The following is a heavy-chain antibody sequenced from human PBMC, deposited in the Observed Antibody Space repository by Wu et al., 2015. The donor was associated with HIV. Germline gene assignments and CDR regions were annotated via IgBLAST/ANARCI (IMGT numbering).Heavy chain of an antibody. CDR3: AREFKTGTTGNRQYYYYYYGMDV. CDR2: LIPMYGTA. D-gene: IGHD1-1*01. CDR1: GATFTSYA. J-gene: IGHJ6*02. Sequence: QVQLLQSGAEVKNPGSSVRVSCKASGATFTSYALSWVRQAPGQGLEWMGRLIPMYGTANYAQKFQGRVTITADESTSTAYMELSRLRSDDTAVYYCAREFKTGTTGNRQYYYYYYGMDVWGQGTTVTVSS. V-gene: IGHV1-69*13.